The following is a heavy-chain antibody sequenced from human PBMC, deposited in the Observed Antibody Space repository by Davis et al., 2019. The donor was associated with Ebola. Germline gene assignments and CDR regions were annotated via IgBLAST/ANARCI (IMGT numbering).Heavy chain of an antibody. J-gene: IGHJ5*02. D-gene: IGHD5-18*01. CDR3: ARLVDTAMGTLGWFDP. CDR1: GYSFTSYW. Sequence: GESLKISCKGSGYSFTSYWIGWVRQMPGKGLEWMGIIYPGDSDTRYSPSFQGQVTISADKSISTAYLQWSSLKASDTAMYYCARLVDTAMGTLGWFDPWGQGTLVTVSS. V-gene: IGHV5-51*01. CDR2: IYPGDSDT.